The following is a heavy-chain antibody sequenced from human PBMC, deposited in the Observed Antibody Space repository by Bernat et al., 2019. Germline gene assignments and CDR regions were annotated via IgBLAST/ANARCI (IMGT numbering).Heavy chain of an antibody. V-gene: IGHV4-28*01. D-gene: IGHD3-16*02. CDR2: IYYSGST. Sequence: QVQLQESGPGLVKPSDTLSLTCAVSGYSISSSNWWGWIRQPPGKGLEWIGYIYYSGSTYYNPSLKSRVTISVDTSKNQFSLKLSSVTAADTAVYYCARYYDYVWGSYREKYYFDYWGQGTLVTVSS. CDR1: GYSISSSNW. J-gene: IGHJ4*02. CDR3: ARYYDYVWGSYREKYYFDY.